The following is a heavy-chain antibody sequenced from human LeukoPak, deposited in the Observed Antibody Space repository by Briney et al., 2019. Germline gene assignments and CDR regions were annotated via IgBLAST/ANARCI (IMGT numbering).Heavy chain of an antibody. CDR3: ARGLYEFCSGGSCYSYYFDY. CDR2: IQQDGSEK. V-gene: IGHV3-7*03. D-gene: IGHD2-15*01. Sequence: GGSLRLSCAASGFTFSSYWMSWVRQAPGKGGEGVANIQQDGSEKYYVDSVKGRFTISRDNSKNTLYLQMNSLRAEDTAVYFCARGLYEFCSGGSCYSYYFDYWGQGTLVTVSS. J-gene: IGHJ4*02. CDR1: GFTFSSYW.